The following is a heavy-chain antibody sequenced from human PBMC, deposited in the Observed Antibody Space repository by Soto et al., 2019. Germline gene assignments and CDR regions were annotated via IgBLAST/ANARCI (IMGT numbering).Heavy chain of an antibody. J-gene: IGHJ6*02. CDR2: FYPGDSET. Sequence: GESLKISCMGSGYSFGTYWIAWVRQMPGKGLECMGIFYPGDSETTYSPSFQGQVTFSADKSISTAYLQWSSLKASDTAMYYCARAGKGGSHFYGMDVWGQGTTVTV. D-gene: IGHD1-26*01. CDR3: ARAGKGGSHFYGMDV. V-gene: IGHV5-51*01. CDR1: GYSFGTYW.